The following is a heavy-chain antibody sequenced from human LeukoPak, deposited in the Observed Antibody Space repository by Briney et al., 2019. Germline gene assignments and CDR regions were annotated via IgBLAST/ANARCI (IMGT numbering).Heavy chain of an antibody. V-gene: IGHV3-7*02. CDR3: ARLTVTKYDY. J-gene: IGHJ4*02. CDR1: GFTFRSYT. Sequence: PGGSLRLSCAASGFTFRSYTMNWVRQAPGKGLEWVASIKQDGSEKYYVDSVKGRFTISRDNAKNSLYLQMNSLRAEDTAVYSCARLTVTKYDYWGQGTLVTVSS. CDR2: IKQDGSEK. D-gene: IGHD4-17*01.